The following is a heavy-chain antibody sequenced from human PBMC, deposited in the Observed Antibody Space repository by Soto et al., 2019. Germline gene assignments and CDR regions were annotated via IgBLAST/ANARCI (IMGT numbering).Heavy chain of an antibody. Sequence: GGSLRLSCAASGFTFSSYAMSWVRQAPGKGLAWVSAISGSGGNTDYADSVKGRFTISRDNSKNTLYLQMNSLRAEDTAVYYCAKSSSGYSGLFDYWGQGTLVTVSS. D-gene: IGHD3-22*01. CDR2: ISGSGGNT. J-gene: IGHJ4*02. V-gene: IGHV3-23*01. CDR3: AKSSSGYSGLFDY. CDR1: GFTFSSYA.